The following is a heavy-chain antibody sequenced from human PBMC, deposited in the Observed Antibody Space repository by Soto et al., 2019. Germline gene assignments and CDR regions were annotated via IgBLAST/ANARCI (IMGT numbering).Heavy chain of an antibody. Sequence: SGPTLVNPTETLTLTCTVSGFSLSNPRMGVSWIRQPPGKALEWLAHIFSNDEKSYGTSLKSRLTISRDTSKSQVVLTMTNMDPVDTATYYCARIQRISMIVVSKPYFDYWGQGALVTVSS. CDR2: IFSNDEK. V-gene: IGHV2-26*01. J-gene: IGHJ4*02. D-gene: IGHD3-22*01. CDR3: ARIQRISMIVVSKPYFDY. CDR1: GFSLSNPRMG.